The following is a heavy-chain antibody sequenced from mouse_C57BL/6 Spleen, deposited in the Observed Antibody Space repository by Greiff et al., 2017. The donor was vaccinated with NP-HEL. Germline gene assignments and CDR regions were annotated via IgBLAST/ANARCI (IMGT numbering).Heavy chain of an antibody. J-gene: IGHJ1*03. CDR1: GYTFTSYW. CDR2: INPSNGGT. CDR3: ARLVGQLRLRGWYFDV. D-gene: IGHD3-2*02. Sequence: QVQLQQPGTELVKPGASVKLSCKASGYTFTSYWMHWVKQRPGQGLEWIGNINPSNGGTNYNEKFKSKATLTVDKSSSTAYMQLSSLTSEDSAVYYCARLVGQLRLRGWYFDVWGTGTTVTVSS. V-gene: IGHV1-53*01.